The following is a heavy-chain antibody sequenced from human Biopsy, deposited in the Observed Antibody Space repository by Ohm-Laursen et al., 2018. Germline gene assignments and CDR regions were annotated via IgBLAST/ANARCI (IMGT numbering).Heavy chain of an antibody. CDR3: ARESALKWYKSLSYFNGMDV. Sequence: LRLSCAASGFISSTYTMNWVRQAPGEGLEWVSSISSRSSDIYYADSVKGRFTISRDNAKNSLFLHMNSLRAEDTAVYYCARESALKWYKSLSYFNGMDVWGQGTTVTVSS. J-gene: IGHJ6*02. CDR1: GFISSTYT. D-gene: IGHD1-1*01. CDR2: ISSRSSDI. V-gene: IGHV3-21*01.